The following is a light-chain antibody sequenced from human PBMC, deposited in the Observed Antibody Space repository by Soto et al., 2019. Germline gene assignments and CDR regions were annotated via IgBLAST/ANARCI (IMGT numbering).Light chain of an antibody. CDR2: IND. Sequence: QPVLTQPPSASGTPGQRVTISCSGGASNIGSNTVSWYQQLPGTAPKLLIYINDQRPSGVPDRFSGSKSGTSASLAISGLQSEDEADYYCAAWDDSLNGPVFGGGTKLTVL. CDR3: AAWDDSLNGPV. CDR1: ASNIGSNT. V-gene: IGLV1-44*01. J-gene: IGLJ2*01.